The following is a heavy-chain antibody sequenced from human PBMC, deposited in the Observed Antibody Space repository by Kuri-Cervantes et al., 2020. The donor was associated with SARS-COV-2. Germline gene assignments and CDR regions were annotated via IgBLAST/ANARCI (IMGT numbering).Heavy chain of an antibody. CDR1: GGXXXXXY. CDR3: ARGVGSSGWYPLGGYYYYYMDV. V-gene: IGHV4-4*07. Sequence: SETXSXXXXXAGGXXXXXYWSWIRQLAGKGLEWLERIYTSGSTNYNPALESLVTMSVETSKNQFSLKLSSVSAADTAVYYCARGVGSSGWYPLGGYYYYYMDVWGKGTTVTVSS. D-gene: IGHD6-19*01. CDR2: IYTSGST. J-gene: IGHJ6*03.